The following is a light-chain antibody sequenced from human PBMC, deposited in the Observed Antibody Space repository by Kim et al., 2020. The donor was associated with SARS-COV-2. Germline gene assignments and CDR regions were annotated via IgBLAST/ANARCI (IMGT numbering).Light chain of an antibody. CDR3: QQYGSSPYT. CDR1: RSVSSNY. Sequence: LSPGESATPSCRASRSVSSNYFAWYQQKPGQAPRLLVYGASTRPAGIPDRFTGSGSGTDFTLTINRLEPEDFAVYYCQQYGSSPYTFGQGTKLEI. CDR2: GAS. V-gene: IGKV3-20*01. J-gene: IGKJ2*01.